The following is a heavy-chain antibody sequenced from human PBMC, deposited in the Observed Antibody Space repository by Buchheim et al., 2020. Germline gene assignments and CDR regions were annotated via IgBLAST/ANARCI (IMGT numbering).Heavy chain of an antibody. D-gene: IGHD2-8*01. CDR1: SGSFSSGKYY. J-gene: IGHJ6*02. V-gene: IGHV4-61*02. CDR3: ARPRGDYCASSACYRDLYGLDV. Sequence: QVQLQESGPGLVKPSQTLSLTCSISSGSFSSGKYYWSWIRQSAGKGLEWIGRMYSSGSTTYNESLKSRLTISLDTSKNEMSLKLTSVTASDTAVYYCARPRGDYCASSACYRDLYGLDVWGRGIT. CDR2: MYSSGST.